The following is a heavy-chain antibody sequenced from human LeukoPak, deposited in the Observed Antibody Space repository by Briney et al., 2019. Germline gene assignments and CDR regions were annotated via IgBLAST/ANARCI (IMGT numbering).Heavy chain of an antibody. D-gene: IGHD4-17*01. V-gene: IGHV4-61*02. CDR1: GGSISSGSYY. Sequence: SETLSLTCTVSGGSISSGSYYWSWIRQPAGKGLEWIGRIYTSGSTNYNPSLKSRVTISLDTSKYQFSLNLTSVTAADTAVYYCASLNKYGENYLEYWGQGTLVTVSS. CDR3: ASLNKYGENYLEY. J-gene: IGHJ4*02. CDR2: IYTSGST.